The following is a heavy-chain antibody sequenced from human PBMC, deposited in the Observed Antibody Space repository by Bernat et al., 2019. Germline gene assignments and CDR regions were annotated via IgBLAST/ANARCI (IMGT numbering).Heavy chain of an antibody. CDR3: ARDLIAGIGRNWFDP. D-gene: IGHD6-13*01. J-gene: IGHJ5*02. V-gene: IGHV3-30-3*01. Sequence: QVQLVESGGGVVQPGRPLRLSCAASGFTFSSYAMHWVRQAPGKGLEWVAVISYDGSNKYYADSVKGRFTISRDNSKNTLYLQMNSLRAEDTAVYYCARDLIAGIGRNWFDPWGQGTLVTVSS. CDR2: ISYDGSNK. CDR1: GFTFSSYA.